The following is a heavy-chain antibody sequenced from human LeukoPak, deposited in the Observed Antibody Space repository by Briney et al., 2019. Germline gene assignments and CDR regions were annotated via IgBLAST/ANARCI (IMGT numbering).Heavy chain of an antibody. Sequence: GGSLRLSCAASGFTVSSNYMTWVRQAPGKGLEWVSSISSSSSYIYYADSVKGRFTISRDNAKNSLYLQMNSLRAEDTAVYYCAREHYDSSGCYDYWGQGTLVTVSS. J-gene: IGHJ4*02. CDR1: GFTVSSNY. CDR3: AREHYDSSGCYDY. V-gene: IGHV3-21*01. CDR2: ISSSSSYI. D-gene: IGHD3-22*01.